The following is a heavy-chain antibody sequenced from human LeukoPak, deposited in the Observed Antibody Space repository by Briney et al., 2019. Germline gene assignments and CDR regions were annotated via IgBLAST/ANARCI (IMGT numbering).Heavy chain of an antibody. CDR1: GFSFSSYG. D-gene: IGHD6-19*01. Sequence: GESLRLSCAASGFSFSSYGMHWVRQAPGKGLEWVAVIWHDGSAESYVDSVKGRFSISRDDSKNTLYLQMNSLRVEDTALYYCAKDNRGGWSGYFDNWGQGTLVTVSS. V-gene: IGHV3-33*06. CDR2: IWHDGSAE. CDR3: AKDNRGGWSGYFDN. J-gene: IGHJ4*02.